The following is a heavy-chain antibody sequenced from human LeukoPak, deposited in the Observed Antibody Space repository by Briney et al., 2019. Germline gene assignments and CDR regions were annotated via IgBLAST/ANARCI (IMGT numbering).Heavy chain of an antibody. CDR1: GFTFSSYS. CDR3: ARDGEELGFFDI. CDR2: ISSSSSYI. V-gene: IGHV3-21*01. Sequence: GGSLRLSCAASGFTFSSYSMNWVRQAPGKGLEWVSSISSSSSYIYYADSVRGRFTISRDNAKNSLYLQMNRLRAEDTAVYYCARDGEELGFFDIWGQGTMVTVSS. J-gene: IGHJ3*02. D-gene: IGHD5-18*01.